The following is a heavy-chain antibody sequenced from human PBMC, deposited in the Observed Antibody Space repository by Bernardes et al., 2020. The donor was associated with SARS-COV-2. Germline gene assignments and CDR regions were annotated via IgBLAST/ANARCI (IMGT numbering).Heavy chain of an antibody. Sequence: GGSLRLSCAASGLSYYWMHWVRQVPGKGLVWVSRINPDGSRIDYADFVKGRFTISRDNAKNTLYLQMNSLRVEDTAVYYCARDFGGGSDYWGQGTLVTVSS. J-gene: IGHJ4*02. CDR3: ARDFGGGSDY. CDR1: GLSYYW. D-gene: IGHD2-15*01. CDR2: INPDGSRI. V-gene: IGHV3-74*01.